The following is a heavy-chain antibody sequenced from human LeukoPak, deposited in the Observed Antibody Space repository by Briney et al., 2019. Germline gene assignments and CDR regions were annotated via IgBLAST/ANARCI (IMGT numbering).Heavy chain of an antibody. V-gene: IGHV4-59*08. CDR3: ARHENNGDYGHYFDY. D-gene: IGHD4-17*01. Sequence: SETLSLTCTVSGGSISGYYWSWSRQPPGKGVEWIGNLYYMRGAWYKSSLKSRVTTSVDTSKNQFPLKLSSVTAADTAVYYCARHENNGDYGHYFDYWGQGTLVTVSA. J-gene: IGHJ4*02. CDR1: GGSISGYY. CDR2: LYYMRGA.